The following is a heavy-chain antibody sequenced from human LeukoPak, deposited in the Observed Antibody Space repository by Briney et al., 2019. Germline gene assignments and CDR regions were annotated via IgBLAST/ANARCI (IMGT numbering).Heavy chain of an antibody. D-gene: IGHD6-19*01. CDR2: ISYDGSNK. V-gene: IGHV3-30*04. CDR1: GFTFSSFA. J-gene: IGHJ3*02. CDR3: ARGEDIAVAIDAFEI. Sequence: PGGSLRLSCAASGFTFSSFAMHWVRQAPGKGLEWVAVISYDGSNKYYADSMKGRFTISRDSSKNTAYLQMNSLRVEDTAVYYCARGEDIAVAIDAFEIWGQGTMVTVSS.